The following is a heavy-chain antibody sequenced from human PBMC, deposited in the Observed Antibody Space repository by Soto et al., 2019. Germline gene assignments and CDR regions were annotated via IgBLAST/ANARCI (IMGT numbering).Heavy chain of an antibody. CDR2: IIPIFGTA. J-gene: IGHJ6*02. Sequence: QVPLVQSGAEVKKPGSSVKVSCKASGGTFSSYAISWVRQAPGQGLGWMGGIIPIFGTANYAQKFQGRVTITADESTSTAYMELSSLRSEDTAVYYCARAGIAAAGGYYYYGMDVWGQGTTVTVSS. D-gene: IGHD6-13*01. CDR3: ARAGIAAAGGYYYYGMDV. V-gene: IGHV1-69*01. CDR1: GGTFSSYA.